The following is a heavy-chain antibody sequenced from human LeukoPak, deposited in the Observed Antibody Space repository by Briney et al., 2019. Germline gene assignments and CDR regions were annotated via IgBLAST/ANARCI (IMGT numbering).Heavy chain of an antibody. V-gene: IGHV1-69*13. J-gene: IGHJ4*02. D-gene: IGHD3-22*01. CDR3: ARGGRPYYYDSSGYYALDY. CDR2: IIPIFGTA. Sequence: GASVKVSCKASGGTFSSYAISWVRQAPGQGLEWMGGIIPIFGTANYAQKFQGRVTITADESTSTVYMELSSLRSEDTAVYYCARGGRPYYYDSSGYYALDYWGQGTLVTVSS. CDR1: GGTFSSYA.